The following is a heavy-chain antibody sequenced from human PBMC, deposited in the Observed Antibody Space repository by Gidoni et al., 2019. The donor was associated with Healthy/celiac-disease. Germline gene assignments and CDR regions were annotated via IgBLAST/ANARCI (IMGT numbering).Heavy chain of an antibody. V-gene: IGHV3-30*18. J-gene: IGHJ3*02. CDR2: ISYDGSNK. CDR3: AKDLTPGLRDDAFDI. Sequence: VQLVESGGVVVQPGRSLRLSCPASGFTFSSYGMHWVRQAPAKGLEWVAVISYDGSNKYYADSVKGRFTIYRDNSKNTLYLQMNSLRAEDTAVYYWAKDLTPGLRDDAFDIWGQGTMVTVSS. CDR1: GFTFSSYG. D-gene: IGHD4-17*01.